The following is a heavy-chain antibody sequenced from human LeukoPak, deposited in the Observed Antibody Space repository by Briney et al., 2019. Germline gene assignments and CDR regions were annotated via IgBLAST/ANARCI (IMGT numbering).Heavy chain of an antibody. CDR3: AKDRRDLSSSSSREQWLGGFDY. CDR1: GFTFDDYA. V-gene: IGHV3-43D*04. CDR2: INWDGGST. D-gene: IGHD6-19*01. J-gene: IGHJ4*02. Sequence: GGSLRLSCAASGFTFDDYAMHWVCQPPGKGLEWVSLINWDGGSTYYADSVQGRLAISTVNSKNSLYLQKLSLRAEDTALYYCAKDRRDLSSSSSREQWLGGFDYWGQGTLVTVSS.